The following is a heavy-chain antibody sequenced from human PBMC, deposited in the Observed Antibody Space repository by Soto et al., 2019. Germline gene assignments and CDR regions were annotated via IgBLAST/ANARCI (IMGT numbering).Heavy chain of an antibody. CDR3: ARNGTYRSSRSHYSGMDV. J-gene: IGHJ6*01. V-gene: IGHV1-69*16. CDR1: GGNFGNFI. CDR2: IVPMLDTP. D-gene: IGHD1-7*01. Sequence: QVQLVQSGAEVKEPGSSVRVSCKASGGNFGNFIMNWVRQTPGQGLEWMGGIVPMLDTPTYAEKFKGRVRISPTGSSSTTYMDMTSLTSEHTVIYYCARNGTYRSSRSHYSGMDVWGQGTTVTVSS.